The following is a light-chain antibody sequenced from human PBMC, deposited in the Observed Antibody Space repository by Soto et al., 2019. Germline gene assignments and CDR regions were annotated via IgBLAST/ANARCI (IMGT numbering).Light chain of an antibody. Sequence: EIVLTQSPGTLSLSPGDRATLSCRASQSVTSNYLAWYQQKPGQAPRLLLYGASRRAIGIPDRFSGSGSGTDFTLTISRVEPEDFAVYYCQQYDTSPPLTFGGGTKVEIK. CDR3: QQYDTSPPLT. CDR2: GAS. V-gene: IGKV3-20*01. CDR1: QSVTSNY. J-gene: IGKJ4*01.